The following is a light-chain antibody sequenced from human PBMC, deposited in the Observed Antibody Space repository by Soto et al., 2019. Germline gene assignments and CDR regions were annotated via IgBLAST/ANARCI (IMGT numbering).Light chain of an antibody. CDR2: DAS. J-gene: IGKJ2*01. Sequence: EIVLTQSPATLSLSPGERATLSCRASQSVSNYLAWYQQKPGQAPRLLIYDASNRATGIPARFSGSGSGTDLTLTISSLEPEDFAIYYCQQRGSWPPYTFGQGTKLEIK. CDR1: QSVSNY. CDR3: QQRGSWPPYT. V-gene: IGKV3-11*01.